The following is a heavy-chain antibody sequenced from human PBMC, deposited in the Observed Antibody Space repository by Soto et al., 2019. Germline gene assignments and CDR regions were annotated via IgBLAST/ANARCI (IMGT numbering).Heavy chain of an antibody. CDR3: AIDSVRGLRYFDWLLYYGLDV. V-gene: IGHV1-18*01. J-gene: IGHJ6*02. Sequence: ASVKVSCKASGYTFTSYGISWVRQAPGQGLEWIGWISAYNGNTNYAQKLQGRVTMTTDTSTSTAYMELRSLRSDDTAVYYCAIDSVRGLRYFDWLLYYGLDVWGQGTTVTVSS. CDR2: ISAYNGNT. D-gene: IGHD3-9*01. CDR1: GYTFTSYG.